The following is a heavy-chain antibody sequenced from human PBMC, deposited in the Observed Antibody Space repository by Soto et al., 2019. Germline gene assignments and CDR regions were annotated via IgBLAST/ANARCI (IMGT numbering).Heavy chain of an antibody. D-gene: IGHD3-22*01. J-gene: IGHJ4*02. Sequence: QVQLVQSGAEVKKPGSSVKVSCKASGGTFSSYAISWVRQAPGQGLEWMGGIIPIFGTANYAQKFQGRVTITADESTSTAYMELSSLRSEDTAVYYCARGPENYYDSSGYYCASFDNWGQGTLVTVSS. CDR2: IIPIFGTA. CDR3: ARGPENYYDSSGYYCASFDN. V-gene: IGHV1-69*01. CDR1: GGTFSSYA.